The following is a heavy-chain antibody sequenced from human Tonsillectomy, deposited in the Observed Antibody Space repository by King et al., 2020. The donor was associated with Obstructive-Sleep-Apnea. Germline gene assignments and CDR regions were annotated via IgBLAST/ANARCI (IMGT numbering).Heavy chain of an antibody. CDR1: GGSISSGGYY. CDR2: IYYSGST. CDR3: ARENLGGRMTDY. J-gene: IGHJ4*02. V-gene: IGHV4-31*03. Sequence: QLQESGPGLVKPSQTLSLTCTVSGGSISSGGYYWSCIRQHPGKGLEWIGYIYYSGSTYYNPSLKSRVTISVDTSKNQFSLKLCSVTAADTAVYYCARENLGGRMTDYWGQGTLVTVSS.